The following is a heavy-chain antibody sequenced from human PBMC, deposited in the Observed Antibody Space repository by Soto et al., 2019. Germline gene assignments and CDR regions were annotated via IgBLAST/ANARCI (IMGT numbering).Heavy chain of an antibody. D-gene: IGHD3-10*01. CDR2: FDPEDGET. V-gene: IGHV1-24*01. J-gene: IGHJ5*02. Sequence: GASVKVSCKVSGYTLSELSMHWVRQAPGKGLESMGGFDPEDGETIYAQKFQGRVTMTEDTSTDTAYMELSSLRSEDTAVYYCATIFPTMVRGVINLAWWFDPWGQGTLVTVSS. CDR1: GYTLSELS. CDR3: ATIFPTMVRGVINLAWWFDP.